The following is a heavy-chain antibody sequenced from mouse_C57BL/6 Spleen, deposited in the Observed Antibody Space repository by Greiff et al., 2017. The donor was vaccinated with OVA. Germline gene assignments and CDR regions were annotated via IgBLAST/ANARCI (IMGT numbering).Heavy chain of an antibody. V-gene: IGHV5-16*01. CDR3: ARAGSSYGYFDV. Sequence: EVHLVESEGGLVQPGSSMKLSCTASGFTFSDYYMAWVRQVPEKGLEWVANINYDGSSTYYLDSLKSRFIISRDNAKNILYLQMSSLKSEDTATYYCARAGSSYGYFDVWGTGTTVTVSS. CDR2: INYDGSST. CDR1: GFTFSDYY. D-gene: IGHD1-1*01. J-gene: IGHJ1*03.